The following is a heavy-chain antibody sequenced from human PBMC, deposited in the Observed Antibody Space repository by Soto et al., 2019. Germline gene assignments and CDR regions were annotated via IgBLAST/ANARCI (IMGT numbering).Heavy chain of an antibody. CDR2: IYSGGST. Sequence: EVQLVESGGGLVQPGGSLRLSCAASGFTVSSNYMSWVRQAPGKGLEWVSVIYSGGSTYYADSVKGRFTISRDNSKNTLYLQMNRLRAEDTAVYYCARPLTFGGVIEWYMDVWGKGTTVTVSS. CDR1: GFTVSSNY. D-gene: IGHD3-16*02. V-gene: IGHV3-66*01. J-gene: IGHJ6*03. CDR3: ARPLTFGGVIEWYMDV.